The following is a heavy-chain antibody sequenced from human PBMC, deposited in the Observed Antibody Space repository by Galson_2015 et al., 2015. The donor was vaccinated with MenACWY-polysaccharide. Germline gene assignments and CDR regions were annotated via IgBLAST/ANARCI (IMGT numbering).Heavy chain of an antibody. J-gene: IGHJ5*02. Sequence: SETLSLTCTVSGGSVTSDNDYWGWLRQPPGKGLEWIGYMSYSGRGNSNPSLKSRVTVLIDTSKNQFSLRLTSVTAVDTAMYYCAREPTYSGSFGWFDPWGQGTLVTVSS. D-gene: IGHD1-26*01. CDR2: MSYSGRG. CDR3: AREPTYSGSFGWFDP. CDR1: GGSVTSDNDY. V-gene: IGHV4-61*01.